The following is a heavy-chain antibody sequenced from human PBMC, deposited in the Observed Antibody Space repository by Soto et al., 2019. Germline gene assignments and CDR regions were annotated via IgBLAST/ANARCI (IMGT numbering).Heavy chain of an antibody. Sequence: PGLSLRLSCSPSVFTVSRNYMNCVLQNPGKGLDWVSVIYSGGRTYYADSLKGRFTISRDNSKNTVYLQINGLTAEDTAVYYCARRYSTNGDYFDFWGHGTLVTVSS. D-gene: IGHD2-8*01. CDR2: IYSGGRT. CDR3: ARRYSTNGDYFDF. J-gene: IGHJ4*01. CDR1: VFTVSRNY. V-gene: IGHV3-66*01.